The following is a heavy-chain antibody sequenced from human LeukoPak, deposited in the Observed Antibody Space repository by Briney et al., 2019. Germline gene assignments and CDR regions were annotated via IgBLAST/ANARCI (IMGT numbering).Heavy chain of an antibody. CDR3: AKDQYYDYVWGSYRSPFDH. D-gene: IGHD3-16*02. CDR2: ISYDGSNK. Sequence: GRSLRLSCAASGFTFSSYGMHWVRQAPGKGLEWVAVISYDGSNKYYADSVKGRFTISRDNSKNTLYLQMNSLRAEDTAVYYCAKDQYYDYVWGSYRSPFDHWGQGTLVTVSS. J-gene: IGHJ4*02. CDR1: GFTFSSYG. V-gene: IGHV3-30*18.